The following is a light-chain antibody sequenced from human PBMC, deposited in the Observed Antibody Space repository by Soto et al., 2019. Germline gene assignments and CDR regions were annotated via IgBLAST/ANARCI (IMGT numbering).Light chain of an antibody. CDR1: QSISSY. V-gene: IGKV1-39*01. CDR2: AAS. CDR3: QQSYSTPFT. Sequence: DIQMTQSPSSLSASVGDRVTITCRASQSISSYLNWYQQKPGKAPKLLIYAASSLQSVTLTISSLQPEDFATYYCQQSYSTPFTFGPGTKVDI. J-gene: IGKJ3*01.